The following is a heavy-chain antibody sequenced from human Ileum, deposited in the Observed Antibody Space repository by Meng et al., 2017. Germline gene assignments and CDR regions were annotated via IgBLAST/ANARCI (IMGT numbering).Heavy chain of an antibody. Sequence: QLQLMQWGAGMFNPSETLSLTCNVYGDSFTDYYWNWIRQPPGKGLEWIGEIHYSGSTNYNPSLESRVTISEDTSQKQFSLRLSSVTAADTAVYYCARRIRGGSYLGWGQGTLVTVSS. D-gene: IGHD1-26*01. CDR3: ARRIRGGSYLG. J-gene: IGHJ4*02. CDR2: IHYSGST. V-gene: IGHV4-34*01. CDR1: GDSFTDYY.